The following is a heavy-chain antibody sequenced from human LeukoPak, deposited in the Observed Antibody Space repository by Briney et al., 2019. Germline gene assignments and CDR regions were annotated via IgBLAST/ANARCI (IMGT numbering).Heavy chain of an antibody. CDR1: GGSIRSYY. V-gene: IGHV4-59*08. CDR3: ASGSYYFDY. Sequence: PSETLSLTCTVSGGSIRSYYWSWMRQPPGKGLEWIGYIYYSGSTKYNPSLKSRATISVDRSKNQFSLKLSSVTVADTAVYYCASGSYYFDYWGQGTLVTVSS. J-gene: IGHJ4*02. D-gene: IGHD1-26*01. CDR2: IYYSGST.